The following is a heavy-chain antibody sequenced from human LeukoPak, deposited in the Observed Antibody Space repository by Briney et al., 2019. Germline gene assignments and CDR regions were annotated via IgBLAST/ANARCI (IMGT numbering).Heavy chain of an antibody. Sequence: GGSLRLSCAASGFTVSTNYMSWVRQAPGKGLEWVSVIYSGDTTFYADSVRGKFTISRDNSKNTLYLQMNSLRAEDTAVYYCAKDLTHCSGGTCYSPDYWGQGTLVTFSS. J-gene: IGHJ4*02. V-gene: IGHV3-66*01. CDR1: GFTVSTNY. CDR3: AKDLTHCSGGTCYSPDY. D-gene: IGHD2-15*01. CDR2: IYSGDTT.